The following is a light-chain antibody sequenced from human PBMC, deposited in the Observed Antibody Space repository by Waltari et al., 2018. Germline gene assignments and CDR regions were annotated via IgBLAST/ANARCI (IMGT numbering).Light chain of an antibody. CDR3: QKYISAPPT. Sequence: DIQMTQSPSSLSSSVGDRVTIPCRASKDISNYLAWYQQKHGQVPKLLLYASSTLQSGVPSRFSGSGSGTDFTLTISSLQPEDVATYYCQKYISAPPTFGGGTRVEIK. J-gene: IGKJ4*01. CDR2: ASS. V-gene: IGKV1-27*01. CDR1: KDISNY.